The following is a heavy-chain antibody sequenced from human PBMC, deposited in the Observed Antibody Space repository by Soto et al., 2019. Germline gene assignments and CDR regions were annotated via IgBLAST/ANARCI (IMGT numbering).Heavy chain of an antibody. CDR3: ARESRNYSSSWYGLMVY. V-gene: IGHV3-33*01. CDR1: GFIFSSYG. J-gene: IGHJ4*02. D-gene: IGHD6-13*01. Sequence: GGSLRLSCAASGFIFSSYGMHWVRQAPGKGLEWVAVISYDGSNKDYAESVKGRFTISRDNSQNTLYLQMNSLRAEDTAVYYCARESRNYSSSWYGLMVYWGQGTLVTVSS. CDR2: ISYDGSNK.